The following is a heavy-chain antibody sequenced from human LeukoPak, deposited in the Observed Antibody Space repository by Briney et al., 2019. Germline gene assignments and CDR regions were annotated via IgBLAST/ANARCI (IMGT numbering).Heavy chain of an antibody. CDR3: VKQQVHR. V-gene: IGHV3-64D*06. Sequence: PGGSLRLSCSASGFTFSNYAMHWVRQAPGRGLEYVSAISSGGSTYYADSVKGRFTISRDNSKNTLYLQMSSLRAEDTAVYYCVKQQVHRWGQGTLVTVSS. J-gene: IGHJ4*02. CDR1: GFTFSNYA. D-gene: IGHD6-13*01. CDR2: ISSGGST.